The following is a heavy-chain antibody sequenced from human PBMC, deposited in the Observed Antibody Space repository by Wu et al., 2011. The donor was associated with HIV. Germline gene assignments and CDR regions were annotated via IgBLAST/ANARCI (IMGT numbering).Heavy chain of an antibody. CDR1: GGTFDTFA. J-gene: IGHJ6*02. Sequence: QVQLVQSGPEVAKPGSSVRVSCKASGGTFDTFAISWVRQGPGRGLEWMGAIVPVFGSTNYAQNFQGRLSITTEPLREPTLLILELRGLTPEDTAIYYCAREVGRGVNDVSGMDVWGQGTTITVSS. D-gene: IGHD3-16*01. CDR2: IVPVFGST. V-gene: IGHV1-69*05. CDR3: AREVGRGVNDVSGMDV.